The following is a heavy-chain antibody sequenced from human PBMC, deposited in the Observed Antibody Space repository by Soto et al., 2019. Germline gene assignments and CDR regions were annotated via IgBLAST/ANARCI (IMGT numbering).Heavy chain of an antibody. CDR2: IYHSGST. CDR1: GGSISSGGYS. CDR3: ARVPDR. D-gene: IGHD2-2*01. V-gene: IGHV4-30-2*01. Sequence: TLSLTCAVSGGSISSGGYSWSWIRQPPGKGLEWIGYIYHSGSTYYNPSLKSRVTISVDRSKNQFSLKLSSVTAADTAVYYCARVPDRWGQGTLFTVSS. J-gene: IGHJ5*02.